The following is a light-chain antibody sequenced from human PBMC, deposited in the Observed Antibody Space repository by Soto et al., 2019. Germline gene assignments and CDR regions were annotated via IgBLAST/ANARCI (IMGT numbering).Light chain of an antibody. CDR2: EVL. Sequence: QSGLTHPPSASGSPGQSVTISCTGTKSEIGVYDFISWYHELPGKAPRLIIYEVLQRRSGVPDRFSGAQCGNTTLLTVSGHEAADEAHYFCNCYVCSNFYVFGSGTMVTVL. CDR1: KSEIGVYDF. V-gene: IGLV2-8*01. CDR3: NCYVCSNFYV. J-gene: IGLJ1*01.